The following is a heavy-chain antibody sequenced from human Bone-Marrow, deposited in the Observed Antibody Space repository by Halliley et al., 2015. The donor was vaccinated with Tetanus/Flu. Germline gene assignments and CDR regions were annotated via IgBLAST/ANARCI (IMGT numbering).Heavy chain of an antibody. CDR3: ARGADYGSGTTDPLAFQH. J-gene: IGHJ1*01. V-gene: IGHV4-31*03. CDR1: GDSINRGGHY. D-gene: IGHD3-10*01. Sequence: TLSLTCTVSGDSINRGGHYWSWIRQQPGKGLEWIGYISHTGGSTHYSPSLKSRVTLEVDTSANQVSLHLRSVTVADTAVYYCARGADYGSGTTDPLAFQHWGQGTLVTASS. CDR2: ISHTGGST.